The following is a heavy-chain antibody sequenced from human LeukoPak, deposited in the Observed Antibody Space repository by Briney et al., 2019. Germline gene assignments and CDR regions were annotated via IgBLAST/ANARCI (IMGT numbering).Heavy chain of an antibody. Sequence: GASVKVSCKASGGTFSSYAISWVRQAPGQGLEWRGRIIPILGIANYAQKCQGRVTITADKSTSTAYMERRSLRSGDTGAYYSASSREDGYNTPVGYFDYWGQGTLVTVSS. J-gene: IGHJ4*02. CDR1: GGTFSSYA. CDR2: IIPILGIA. CDR3: ASSREDGYNTPVGYFDY. D-gene: IGHD5-24*01. V-gene: IGHV1-69*04.